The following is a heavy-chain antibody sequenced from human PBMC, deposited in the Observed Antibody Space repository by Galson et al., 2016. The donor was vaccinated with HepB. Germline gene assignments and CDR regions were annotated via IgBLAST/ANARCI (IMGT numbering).Heavy chain of an antibody. CDR2: IRGDGIVS. V-gene: IGHV3-7*01. D-gene: IGHD3-10*01. CDR3: SREMTGSYFD. J-gene: IGHJ4*02. Sequence: SLRLSCAASGFTFNAHWMNWVRQAPGKGLEWVANIRGDGIVSYYAESVRGRFTISRDHAQNSLYLQMNGLRVDETAVYYCSREMTGSYFDWGQGTLVTVSS. CDR1: GFTFNAHW.